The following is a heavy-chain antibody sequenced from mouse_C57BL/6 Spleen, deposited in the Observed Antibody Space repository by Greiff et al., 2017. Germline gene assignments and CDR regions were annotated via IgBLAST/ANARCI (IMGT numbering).Heavy chain of an antibody. CDR1: GYTFTDYY. V-gene: IGHV1-19*01. Sequence: DVQLQESGPVLVKPGASVKMSCKASGYTFTDYYMNWVKQSHGKSLEWIGVINPYNGGTSYNQKFKGKATLTVDKSSSTAYMELNSLTSEDSAVYYCARGHSYYAMDYWGQGTSVTVSS. CDR2: INPYNGGT. J-gene: IGHJ4*01. CDR3: ARGHSYYAMDY.